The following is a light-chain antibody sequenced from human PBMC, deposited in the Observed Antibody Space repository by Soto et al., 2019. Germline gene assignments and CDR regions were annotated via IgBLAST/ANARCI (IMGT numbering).Light chain of an antibody. Sequence: DIQMTQSPSSLSASVGDTVTITCRPSQFISNHLNWYQQKPGKAPKFLIYAASSFVNGVPSRFSGSGSGTEFTLTISSLQPDDFATYYCQHYNSYPFTFGQGTELEIK. J-gene: IGKJ2*01. CDR1: QFISNH. CDR3: QHYNSYPFT. V-gene: IGKV1-16*01. CDR2: AAS.